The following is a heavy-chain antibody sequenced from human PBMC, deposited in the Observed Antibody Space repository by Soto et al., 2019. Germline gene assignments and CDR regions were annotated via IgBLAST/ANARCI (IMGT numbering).Heavy chain of an antibody. CDR3: TRVFSDSSSFFDP. CDR2: IYYSGST. J-gene: IGHJ5*01. Sequence: KPSETLSLTCTVSGGSISSGGYYWSWIRQHPGKGLEWIGYIYYSGSTYYNPSLKSRVTISVDTSKNQFSLKLSSVTAADTAVYYCTRVFSDSSSFFDPWGQGTPVTVSS. CDR1: GGSISSGGYY. D-gene: IGHD6-13*01. V-gene: IGHV4-31*03.